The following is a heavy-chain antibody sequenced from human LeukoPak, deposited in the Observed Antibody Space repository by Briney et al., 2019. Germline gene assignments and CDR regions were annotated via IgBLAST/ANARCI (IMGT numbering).Heavy chain of an antibody. CDR2: IYYSGST. J-gene: IGHJ3*02. CDR1: GGSISSYY. CDR3: ARDRYSSGWYKPDDAFDI. Sequence: SETLSLTCAVYGGSISSYYWSWIRQPPGKGLEWIGYIYYSGSTNYNPSLKNRVTISVDTSKNQFSLKLSSVTAADTAVYYCARDRYSSGWYKPDDAFDIWGQGTMVTVSS. D-gene: IGHD6-19*01. V-gene: IGHV4-59*01.